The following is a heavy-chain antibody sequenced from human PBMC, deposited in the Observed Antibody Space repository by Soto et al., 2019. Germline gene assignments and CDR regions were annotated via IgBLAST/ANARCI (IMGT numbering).Heavy chain of an antibody. CDR2: FFPSDSDT. D-gene: IGHD3-22*01. CDR1: GYRFTSYW. Sequence: ESLKISCRTSGYRFTSYWIAWVRQMPGKGLEWMGIFFPSDSDTRYSPSFQGQVTISADRSTSTVFLQWASLKASDTAMYFCARKDKSGYFNWFDPWGQGTLVTVSS. CDR3: ARKDKSGYFNWFDP. V-gene: IGHV5-51*01. J-gene: IGHJ5*02.